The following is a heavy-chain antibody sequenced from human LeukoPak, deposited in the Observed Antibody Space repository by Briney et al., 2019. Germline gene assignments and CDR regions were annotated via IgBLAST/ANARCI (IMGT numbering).Heavy chain of an antibody. CDR3: ARDRGDYGSGGIGYYMDV. CDR2: MNPNSGNT. J-gene: IGHJ6*03. V-gene: IGHV1-8*01. D-gene: IGHD3-10*01. CDR1: GYTFTSYD. Sequence: VASVKVSCKASGYTFTSYDINWVRQATGQGLEWMGWMNPNSGNTGYAQKFQGRVTMTRNTSISTAYMELSSLRSEDTAVYYCARDRGDYGSGGIGYYMDVWGKGTTVTISS.